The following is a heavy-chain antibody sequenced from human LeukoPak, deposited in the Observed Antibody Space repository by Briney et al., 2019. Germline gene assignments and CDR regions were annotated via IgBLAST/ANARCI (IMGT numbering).Heavy chain of an antibody. CDR3: ARGSQYYDSTAMDNWFDP. Sequence: ASVKVSCKASGYTFTSYDINWVRQATGQGLEWMGWMNPNSGNTGYAQKFQGRVTMTRNTSISTAYMELSSLRSEDTAVYYCARGSQYYDSTAMDNWFDPWGQETLVTVSS. CDR1: GYTFTSYD. J-gene: IGHJ5*02. CDR2: MNPNSGNT. V-gene: IGHV1-8*01. D-gene: IGHD3-22*01.